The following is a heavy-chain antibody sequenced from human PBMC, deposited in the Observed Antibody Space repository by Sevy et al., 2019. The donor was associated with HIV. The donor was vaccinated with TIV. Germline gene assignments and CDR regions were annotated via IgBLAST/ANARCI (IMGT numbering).Heavy chain of an antibody. V-gene: IGHV3-30-3*01. J-gene: IGHJ4*02. CDR2: ISYDGSNK. CDR1: GFTFSSYA. CDR3: ARGQDSNYPRYYFDY. Sequence: GGSLRLSCTASGFTFSSYAMHWVRQAPGKGLEWVAVISYDGSNKYYADSVKGRFTISRDNSKNTLYLQMNSLRAEDTAVYYCARGQDSNYPRYYFDYWGQGTLVTVSS. D-gene: IGHD4-4*01.